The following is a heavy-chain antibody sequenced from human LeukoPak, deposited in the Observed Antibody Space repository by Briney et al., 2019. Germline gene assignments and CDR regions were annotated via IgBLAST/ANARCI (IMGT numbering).Heavy chain of an antibody. Sequence: GASVKVSCKASGYTFTDYYMHWVRQAPGQGLEWMGWINPNNGGTSYAQKFQGRVTMTRDTSISTAYMELSKLRSDDTAVYYCARDLHSSSSEGFGYWGQGTLVTVSS. J-gene: IGHJ4*02. V-gene: IGHV1-2*02. CDR2: INPNNGGT. CDR3: ARDLHSSSSEGFGY. D-gene: IGHD6-6*01. CDR1: GYTFTDYY.